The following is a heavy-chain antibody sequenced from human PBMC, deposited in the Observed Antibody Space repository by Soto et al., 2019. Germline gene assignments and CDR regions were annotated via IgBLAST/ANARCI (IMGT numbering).Heavy chain of an antibody. D-gene: IGHD3-10*01. J-gene: IGHJ4*02. Sequence: SKTLSLTCTVSGGSISSYYWSWIRQHPGKGLEWIGYIYYSGSTYYNPSLKSRVTISVDTSKNQFSLKLSSVTAADTAVYYCASSIITMVRGVTFDYWGQGTLVTVSS. CDR1: GGSISSYY. CDR3: ASSIITMVRGVTFDY. CDR2: IYYSGST. V-gene: IGHV4-59*06.